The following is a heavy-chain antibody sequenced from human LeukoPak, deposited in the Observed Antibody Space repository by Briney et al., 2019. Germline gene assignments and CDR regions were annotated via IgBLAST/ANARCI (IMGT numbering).Heavy chain of an antibody. V-gene: IGHV3-21*01. CDR1: GFTFSSYA. J-gene: IGHJ5*02. CDR2: ISSSSSYI. CDR3: ARDGESVANWFDP. Sequence: PGGSLRLSCAASGFTFSSYAMSWVRQAPGKGLEWVSSISSSSSYIYYADSVKGRFTISRDNAKNSLYLQMNSLRAEDTAVYYCARDGESVANWFDPWGQGTLVTVSS. D-gene: IGHD7-27*01.